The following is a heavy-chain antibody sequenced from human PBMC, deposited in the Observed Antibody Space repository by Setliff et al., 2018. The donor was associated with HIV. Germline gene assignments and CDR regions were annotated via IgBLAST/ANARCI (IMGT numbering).Heavy chain of an antibody. CDR1: GYVFTDYW. J-gene: IGHJ5*01. CDR2: IYPGDSST. D-gene: IGHD6-13*01. V-gene: IGHV5-51*01. Sequence: GESLKISCKGSGYVFTDYWIGWVRQKPGKGLEWMGIIYPGDSSTKYSPSFQGHVTISADKSISSTYLQWSSLKASDTAMYYCARVFSAGWFDSWGQGTLVTVSS. CDR3: ARVFSAGWFDS.